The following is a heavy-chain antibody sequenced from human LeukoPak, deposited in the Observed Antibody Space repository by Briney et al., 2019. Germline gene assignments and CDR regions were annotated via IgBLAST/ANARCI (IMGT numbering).Heavy chain of an antibody. CDR2: MSSGGRYI. CDR1: GFTFSSYS. J-gene: IGHJ4*02. Sequence: MTGGSLRLSCAASGFTFSSYSMTWVRQAPGKGLEWVSSMSSGGRYIYYADSVRGRFTISRDNAKNSLYLLMNSLRVEDTAVHYCARDRPPGASRLFVVQWGQGTLVTVSS. D-gene: IGHD3-3*01. CDR3: ARDRPPGASRLFVVQ. V-gene: IGHV3-21*01.